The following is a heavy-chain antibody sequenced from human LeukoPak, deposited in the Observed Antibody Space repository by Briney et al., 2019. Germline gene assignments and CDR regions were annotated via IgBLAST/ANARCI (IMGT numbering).Heavy chain of an antibody. CDR1: GFTFSSYA. CDR2: ISGSGGST. CDR3: AREGVGATTDRHAFDI. V-gene: IGHV3-23*01. Sequence: GGSLRLSCAASGFTFSSYAMSWVRQAPGKGLEWVSAISGSGGSTYYADSVKGRFTISRDNSKNTLYLQMNSLRAEDTAVYYCAREGVGATTDRHAFDIWGQGTMVTVSS. J-gene: IGHJ3*02. D-gene: IGHD1-26*01.